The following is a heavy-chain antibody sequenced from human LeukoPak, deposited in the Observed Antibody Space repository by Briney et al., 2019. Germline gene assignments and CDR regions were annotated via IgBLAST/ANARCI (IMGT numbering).Heavy chain of an antibody. D-gene: IGHD5-12*01. Sequence: GGSLRLSCAASGFTFDDYGMSWVRHAPGEGLEWVSGINWNGGNTVYADSVKGRFTISRDNTKNSLYLQMNSLRAEDTALYYCARAYSGYENYYYYYYMDVWGKGTTVTVSS. J-gene: IGHJ6*03. CDR3: ARAYSGYENYYYYYYMDV. CDR1: GFTFDDYG. CDR2: INWNGGNT. V-gene: IGHV3-20*04.